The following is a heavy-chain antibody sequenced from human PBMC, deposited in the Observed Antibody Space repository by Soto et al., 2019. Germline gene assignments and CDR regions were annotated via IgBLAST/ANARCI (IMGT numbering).Heavy chain of an antibody. CDR1: GFTVSSKY. CDR3: TSLYYGH. Sequence: PGGSLRLSCAASGFTVSSKYMSWVRQAPGKGLEWVGRIKSKADGGTTDYAAPVKGRFTISRDESQNTLYLQMNSLKTEDTAVYYCTSLYYGHWGQGTLVTVSS. CDR2: IKSKADGGTT. V-gene: IGHV3-15*01. D-gene: IGHD4-17*01. J-gene: IGHJ4*02.